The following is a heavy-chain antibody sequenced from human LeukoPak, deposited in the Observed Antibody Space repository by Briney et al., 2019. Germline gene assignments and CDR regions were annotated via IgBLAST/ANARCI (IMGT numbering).Heavy chain of an antibody. D-gene: IGHD1-7*01. V-gene: IGHV3-74*01. CDR1: GFTFSSYW. CDR2: INTDGSVM. Sequence: GGSLRLSCAASGFTFSSYWMHWVRQAPGKGLLWVSCINTDGSVMRYADSVKGRFTISRDNSKNTLDLQMTGLRAEDTAVYYCARERGRGRNSPWFDYWGQGTLVTVSS. CDR3: ARERGRGRNSPWFDY. J-gene: IGHJ4*02.